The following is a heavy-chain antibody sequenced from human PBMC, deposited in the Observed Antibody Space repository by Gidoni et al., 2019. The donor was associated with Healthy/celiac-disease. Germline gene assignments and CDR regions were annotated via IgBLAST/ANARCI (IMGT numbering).Heavy chain of an antibody. Sequence: EVQLLSSGGGLVQPVGSLRLSCAASGFTFSSYAISGVRQAPGKGLELVSAISGSGGSTYYADSVKGRFTISRDNSKNTLYLQMNSLRAEDTDVYYCAKTDDSSSWPTLYNYWGQGTLDTVSS. D-gene: IGHD6-13*01. CDR2: ISGSGGST. J-gene: IGHJ4*02. CDR3: AKTDDSSSWPTLYNY. CDR1: GFTFSSYA. V-gene: IGHV3-23*01.